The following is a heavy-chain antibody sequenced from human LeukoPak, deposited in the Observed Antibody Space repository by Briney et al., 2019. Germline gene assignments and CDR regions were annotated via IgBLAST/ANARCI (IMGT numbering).Heavy chain of an antibody. Sequence: ASVKVSCKACGYTFPHYAINWVRQAPGQGRKRMGWINTNTGNPTYAQGFTGRFVFSLDTSISTTYLQISSLKAEDTAVYYCARDGCSSTSCYIFDSWGQGTLVTVSS. V-gene: IGHV7-4-1*02. J-gene: IGHJ4*02. CDR1: GYTFPHYA. D-gene: IGHD2-2*01. CDR2: INTNTGNP. CDR3: ARDGCSSTSCYIFDS.